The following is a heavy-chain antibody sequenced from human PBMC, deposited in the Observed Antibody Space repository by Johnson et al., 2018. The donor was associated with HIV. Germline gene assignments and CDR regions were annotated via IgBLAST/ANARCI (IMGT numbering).Heavy chain of an antibody. CDR2: IKQDGSEK. V-gene: IGHV3-7*01. CDR1: GFTFSNAW. Sequence: VQLVESGGGLVQPGGSLRLSCAASGFTFSNAWMNWVRQAPGKGLEWVANIKQDGSEKYYVDSVKGRFTISRDNAKNSLYLQLNSLRAEDTAVYYCARDASYGDYAFDIWGQGTMVTVSS. J-gene: IGHJ3*02. CDR3: ARDASYGDYAFDI. D-gene: IGHD4-17*01.